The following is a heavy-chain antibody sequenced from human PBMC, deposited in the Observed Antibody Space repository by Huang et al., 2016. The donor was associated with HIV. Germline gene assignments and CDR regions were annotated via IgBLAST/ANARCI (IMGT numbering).Heavy chain of an antibody. Sequence: QVHLQQWGAGLLKSAETLSLTCAVYGGSLSGYYWSWLRQTPGKGREWIGEINHLGSPNYNPSLKSRVVISMDGSKKQFTLKLRSISDADTAVYFCARDATKNPRGWFDPWGQGTLVTVSS. CDR2: INHLGSP. J-gene: IGHJ5*02. CDR1: GGSLSGYY. V-gene: IGHV4-34*02. CDR3: ARDATKNPRGWFDP. D-gene: IGHD3-10*01.